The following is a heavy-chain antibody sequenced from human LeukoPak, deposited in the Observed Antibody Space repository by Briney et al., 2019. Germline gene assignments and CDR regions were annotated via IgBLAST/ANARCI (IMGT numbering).Heavy chain of an antibody. CDR1: GFTFSSYT. J-gene: IGHJ4*02. D-gene: IGHD5-18*01. CDR2: VSSRSTYI. CDR3: ARGIQLWYTDY. Sequence: GGSPRLSCAASGFTFSSYTMNWVRQAPGKGLEWVSSVSSRSTYIYYADSVKGRFTISRDNVKNSMYLQMNSLRAEDTAVYYCARGIQLWYTDYWGQGTLVTVSS. V-gene: IGHV3-21*01.